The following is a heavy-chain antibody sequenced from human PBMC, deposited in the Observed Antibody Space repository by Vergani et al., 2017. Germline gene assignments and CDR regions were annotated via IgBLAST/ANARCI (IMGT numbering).Heavy chain of an antibody. Sequence: QVQLVESGGGVVQPGRSLRLSCAASGFTFSSYGMHWVRQAPGKGLEWVAVIWYDGSNKYYADSVKGRFTISRDNSKNTLYLQMNSLGAEDTAVYYCARDYDGWNTLGVWGQGTLVTVSS. CDR1: GFTFSSYG. J-gene: IGHJ4*02. V-gene: IGHV3-33*01. CDR2: IWYDGSNK. D-gene: IGHD1/OR15-1a*01. CDR3: ARDYDGWNTLGV.